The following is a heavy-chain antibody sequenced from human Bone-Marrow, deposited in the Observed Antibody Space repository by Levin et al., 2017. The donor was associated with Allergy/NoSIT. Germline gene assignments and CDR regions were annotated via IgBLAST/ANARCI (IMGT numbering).Heavy chain of an antibody. V-gene: IGHV3-23*01. Sequence: GGSLRLSCAASGFTFNRYAMSWVRQAPGKGLEWVSGISGSGGSTYYAESVKGRFTISRDTSKNTLYLQMNSLRAEDTAVYFCAKDLVAATITRYYFDYRGQGILVTVSS. CDR1: GFTFNRYA. CDR2: ISGSGGST. D-gene: IGHD5-12*01. CDR3: AKDLVAATITRYYFDY. J-gene: IGHJ4*02.